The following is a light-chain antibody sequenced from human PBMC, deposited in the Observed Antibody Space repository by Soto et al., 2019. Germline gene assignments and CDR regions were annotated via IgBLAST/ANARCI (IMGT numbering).Light chain of an antibody. Sequence: DIQMTQSPSTLSASVGDRVTITCRASQSISTSLAWYHQKPGKAPKLLISSASSLESGVPSRFSGSGSGTEFSLAISSLQPDDFATYYCQQYNYYPYTFGGGTKLDIK. CDR3: QQYNYYPYT. CDR2: SAS. V-gene: IGKV1-5*01. J-gene: IGKJ2*01. CDR1: QSISTS.